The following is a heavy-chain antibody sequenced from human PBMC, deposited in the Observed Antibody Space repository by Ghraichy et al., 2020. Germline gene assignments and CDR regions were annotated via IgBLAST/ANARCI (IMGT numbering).Heavy chain of an antibody. CDR2: VYYSGST. CDR3: ARQSAVTRPNFDY. CDR1: GGSISSSSYY. V-gene: IGHV4-39*01. Sequence: ETLSLTCTVSGGSISSSSYYWGWIRQSPGKGLEWIGSVYYSGSTYYNPSLKSRVTISVDTSKNQFSLKLGSVTAADTALYYCARQSAVTRPNFDYWGQGTLVTVSS. D-gene: IGHD4-17*01. J-gene: IGHJ4*02.